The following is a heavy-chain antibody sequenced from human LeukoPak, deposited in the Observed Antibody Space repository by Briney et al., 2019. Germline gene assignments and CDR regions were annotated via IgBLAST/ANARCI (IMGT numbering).Heavy chain of an antibody. CDR1: GYTFTGYY. CDR3: AGDRTFIAVPGRGAFDI. J-gene: IGHJ3*02. D-gene: IGHD6-19*01. Sequence: GASVKVSCKVSGYTFTGYYMHWVRQAPGPGLEWMGWINPNSGGTNYAQKFQGRVTMTRDTSISTAYMELSRLRSDDTAVYYCAGDRTFIAVPGRGAFDIWGQGTMVTVSS. V-gene: IGHV1-2*02. CDR2: INPNSGGT.